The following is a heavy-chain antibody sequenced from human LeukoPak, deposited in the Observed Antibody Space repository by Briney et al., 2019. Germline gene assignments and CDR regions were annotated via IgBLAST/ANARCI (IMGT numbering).Heavy chain of an antibody. J-gene: IGHJ5*02. D-gene: IGHD3-10*01. CDR1: GCTFSSYG. CDR3: AKLGGSGSRTPSGFDP. Sequence: PGRSLRLSCAASGCTFSSYGMHWVRQAPRKGLEWVTVISYDGSNKYYADSVKGRFTISRDNSKNTLYLQMNSLRAEDTAVYYCAKLGGSGSRTPSGFDPWGQGTLVTVSS. V-gene: IGHV3-30*18. CDR2: ISYDGSNK.